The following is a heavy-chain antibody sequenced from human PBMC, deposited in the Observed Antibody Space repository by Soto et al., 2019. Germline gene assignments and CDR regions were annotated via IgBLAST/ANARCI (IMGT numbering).Heavy chain of an antibody. V-gene: IGHV3-23*01. J-gene: IGHJ4*02. CDR1: GFTFSSYA. Sequence: GGSLRLSCAASGFTFSSYAMSWVRQAPGKGLEWVSAISGSGGSTYYADSVKGRFTISRDNSKNTLYLQMNSLRAEDTAVYYCAKEDPEYYDYVWGPLDYWGQGTLVTVSS. CDR3: AKEDPEYYDYVWGPLDY. CDR2: ISGSGGST. D-gene: IGHD3-16*01.